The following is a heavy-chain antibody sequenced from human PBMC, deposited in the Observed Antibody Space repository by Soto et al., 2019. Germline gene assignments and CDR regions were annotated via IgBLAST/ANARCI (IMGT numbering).Heavy chain of an antibody. J-gene: IGHJ4*02. CDR2: ISVYNGHT. D-gene: IGHD6-13*01. CDR1: GYTFINYG. Sequence: QIQLVQSGDEVKKPGASVKVSCKASGYTFINYGISWVRQAPGQGLEWMGWISVYNGHTKDAQNFQDRVTMTTDTSTTTAYMELRSLRSDDTAVYYCARDGYGSSFDYWGQGSLVTVSS. V-gene: IGHV1-18*01. CDR3: ARDGYGSSFDY.